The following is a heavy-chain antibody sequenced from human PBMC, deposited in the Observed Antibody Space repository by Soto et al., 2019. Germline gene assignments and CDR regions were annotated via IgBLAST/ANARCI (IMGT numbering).Heavy chain of an antibody. J-gene: IGHJ6*02. V-gene: IGHV1-18*01. Sequence: GASVKVSCKASGYTFTIYGINWVRQAPGQGLEWMGWISPDNGNTNYAQKLQGRVTMTTDTSTSTAYMELRSLRSDDTAVYYCARALGYSGYAGMDVWGQGITVTVSS. CDR1: GYTFTIYG. CDR3: ARALGYSGYAGMDV. CDR2: ISPDNGNT. D-gene: IGHD5-12*01.